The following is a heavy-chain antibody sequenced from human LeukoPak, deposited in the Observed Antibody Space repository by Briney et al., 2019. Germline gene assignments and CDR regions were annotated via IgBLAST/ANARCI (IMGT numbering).Heavy chain of an antibody. CDR2: IGTAGDT. V-gene: IGHV3-13*01. CDR3: ARGGHGNEDFVY. CDR1: GFTFSSYD. D-gene: IGHD1-1*01. J-gene: IGHJ4*02. Sequence: GGSLRLSCAASGFTFSSYDMQWVRQATGKGLEWVSAIGTAGDTYYPGSVKGRFTISRENAKNSLYLQMNSLRAGDTAVYYCARGGHGNEDFVYWGQGTLVTVSS.